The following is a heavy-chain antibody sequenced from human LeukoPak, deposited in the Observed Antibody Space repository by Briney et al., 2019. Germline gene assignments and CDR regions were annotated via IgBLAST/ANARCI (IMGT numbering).Heavy chain of an antibody. Sequence: ASVKVSCKASGYTFTSYDINWVRQATGQGLEWMGWMIPNSGNTGYAQKFQGRVTMTRNTSISTAYMELSSLRSEDTAVYYCATVTSLSDYGDYVGFDPWGQGTLVTVSS. CDR2: MIPNSGNT. J-gene: IGHJ5*02. V-gene: IGHV1-8*01. CDR3: ATVTSLSDYGDYVGFDP. CDR1: GYTFTSYD. D-gene: IGHD4-17*01.